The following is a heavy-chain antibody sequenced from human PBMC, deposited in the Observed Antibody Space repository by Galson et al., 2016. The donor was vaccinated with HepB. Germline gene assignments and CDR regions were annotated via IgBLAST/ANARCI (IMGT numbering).Heavy chain of an antibody. CDR3: AREGLSDYGDYKYDYYALDV. CDR1: GFTFSSCW. V-gene: IGHV3-7*01. D-gene: IGHD4-17*01. CDR2: IKQDGSEK. Sequence: SLRLSCAASGFTFSSCWMTWVRQAPGKGLEWVANIKQDGSEKYYVDSVKGRFTISRDNAKNSLYLQMNSLRAEDTAVYYRAREGLSDYGDYKYDYYALDVWGQGTTVTVSS. J-gene: IGHJ6*02.